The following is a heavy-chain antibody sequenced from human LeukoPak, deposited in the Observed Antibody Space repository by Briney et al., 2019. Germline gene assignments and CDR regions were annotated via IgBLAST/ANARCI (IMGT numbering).Heavy chain of an antibody. CDR3: ARDGIAAAGRVPGGFDP. V-gene: IGHV1-18*01. CDR1: GYTFTSYG. Sequence: ASVKVSCKASGYTFTSYGISWVRQVPGQGLEWMGWISAYNGNTNYAQKLQGRVTMTTDTSTSTAYMELRSLRSDDTAVYYCARDGIAAAGRVPGGFDPWGQGTLVTVSS. J-gene: IGHJ5*02. D-gene: IGHD6-13*01. CDR2: ISAYNGNT.